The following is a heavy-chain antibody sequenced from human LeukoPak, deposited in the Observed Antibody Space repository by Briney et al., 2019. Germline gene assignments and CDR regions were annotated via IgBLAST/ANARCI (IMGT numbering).Heavy chain of an antibody. Sequence: GGSLRLSCAASGFAFSSYSMNWVRQALGKGLEWVSSISSGSSFKYYADSVKGRFTISRDNSKNTLYLQMNSLRAEDTAVYYCATERITIFGVANGGHEYFQHWGQGTLVTVSS. D-gene: IGHD3-3*01. CDR3: ATERITIFGVANGGHEYFQH. J-gene: IGHJ1*01. CDR2: ISSGSSFK. V-gene: IGHV3-21*04. CDR1: GFAFSSYS.